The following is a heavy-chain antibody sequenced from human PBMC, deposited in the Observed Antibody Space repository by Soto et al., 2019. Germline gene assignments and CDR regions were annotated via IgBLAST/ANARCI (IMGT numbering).Heavy chain of an antibody. J-gene: IGHJ4*02. V-gene: IGHV3-23*01. CDR1: GFTFTSHA. CDR2: ITSSGSST. CDR3: AKDSFHIGYYYFDS. D-gene: IGHD5-12*01. Sequence: SGGSLRLSCAASGFTFTSHAMSWVRQAPGKGLEWVSGITSSGSSTNYADSVMGRFTISRDTSKNTLFLQMNSLRAEDTAVYYCAKDSFHIGYYYFDSWGQGTLVTVSS.